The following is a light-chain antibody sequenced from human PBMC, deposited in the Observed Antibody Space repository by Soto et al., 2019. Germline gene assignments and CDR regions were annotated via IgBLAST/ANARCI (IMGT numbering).Light chain of an antibody. CDR1: QNILTY. CDR3: QPTYMSAFT. V-gene: IGKV1-39*01. CDR2: GAS. J-gene: IGKJ3*01. Sequence: DIQMTQSPSSLSASVGDNVTMSCRASQNILTYLNWYQQNPGRAPKLLIFGASILQGGVPSRFSGIGSVTEFTLTITSLRPEDFATYFSQPTYMSAFTFGPGTNV.